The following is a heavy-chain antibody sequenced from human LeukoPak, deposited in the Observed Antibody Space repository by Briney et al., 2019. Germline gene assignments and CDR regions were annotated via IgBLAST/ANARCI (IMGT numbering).Heavy chain of an antibody. Sequence: PGGSLRLSCAASGFTFSSYSMNWVRQAPGKGLEWVSSISSSSSYIYYADSVKGRFTISRDNAKNSLYLQMNSLRAEDTAVYYCARDESRVRGVIRDAFDIWGQGTMVTVSS. CDR2: ISSSSSYI. J-gene: IGHJ3*02. CDR1: GFTFSSYS. D-gene: IGHD3-10*01. CDR3: ARDESRVRGVIRDAFDI. V-gene: IGHV3-21*01.